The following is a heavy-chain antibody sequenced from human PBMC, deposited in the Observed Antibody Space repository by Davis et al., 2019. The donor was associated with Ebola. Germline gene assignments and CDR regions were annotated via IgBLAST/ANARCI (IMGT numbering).Heavy chain of an antibody. D-gene: IGHD1-26*01. CDR2: ISSSSSYI. CDR3: ARGGGSVLLYYYYGMDV. J-gene: IGHJ6*02. Sequence: GESLKISCAASGFTFSSYSMNWVRQAPGKGLECVSSISSSSSYIYYADSVKGRFTISRDNAKNSLYLQMNSLRAEDTAVYYCARGGGSVLLYYYYGMDVWGQGTTVTVSS. V-gene: IGHV3-21*01. CDR1: GFTFSSYS.